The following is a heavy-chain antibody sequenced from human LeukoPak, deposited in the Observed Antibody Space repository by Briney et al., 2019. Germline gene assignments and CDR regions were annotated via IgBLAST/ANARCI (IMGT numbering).Heavy chain of an antibody. Sequence: GGSLRLSCAVSGFTLSSNWMHWVRQVPGKGLEWVSRIDDVGSGTSYADSVKGRFTISRDDAKNTVYLQMNSLRAEDTAVYYCATVFDFWGQGTQVTVSS. CDR3: ATVFDF. J-gene: IGHJ5*01. D-gene: IGHD2-21*02. CDR2: IDDVGSGT. CDR1: GFTLSSNW. V-gene: IGHV3-74*01.